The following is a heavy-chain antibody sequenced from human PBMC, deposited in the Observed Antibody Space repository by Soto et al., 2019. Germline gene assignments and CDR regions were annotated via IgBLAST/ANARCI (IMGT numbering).Heavy chain of an antibody. J-gene: IGHJ4*02. Sequence: QVQLVESGGGVVQPGRSLRLSCAASGFTFSSHSMHWVRQAPGKGLEWVAVIAFDGSYKYYADSVKGRFTISRDNSKNTLYLQMNSLRGEDTAVYYCARGASIVVAGTSFDYWGQGTLVTVSS. CDR2: IAFDGSYK. CDR3: ARGASIVVAGTSFDY. V-gene: IGHV3-30*04. CDR1: GFTFSSHS. D-gene: IGHD6-19*01.